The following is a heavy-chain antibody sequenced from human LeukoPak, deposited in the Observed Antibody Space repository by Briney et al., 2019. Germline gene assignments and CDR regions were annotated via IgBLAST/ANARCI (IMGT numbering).Heavy chain of an antibody. CDR1: GFTFSSYG. J-gene: IGHJ4*02. CDR3: AKAGAYSWRGYFDY. Sequence: GGSLRLSCAASGFTFSSYGMHWVRQAPGKGLEWVAFIRYDGSNKYYADSVKGRFTISRDNSKNTLYLQMNSLRAEDTAVYYCAKAGAYSWRGYFDYWGQGTLVTVSS. D-gene: IGHD5-18*01. V-gene: IGHV3-30*02. CDR2: IRYDGSNK.